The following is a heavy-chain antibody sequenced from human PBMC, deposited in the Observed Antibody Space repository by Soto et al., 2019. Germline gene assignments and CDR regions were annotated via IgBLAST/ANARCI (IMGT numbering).Heavy chain of an antibody. Sequence: GGSLRLSCEASGFAFSAYAMSWVRQNPGKGLEWVSGISASRGRTYYADSVKGRFTISSDNSKNTLYLQMNSLRVEDTAVYYCAKDPNGDHVGRFDMWGQGTMVTVSS. CDR2: ISASRGRT. J-gene: IGHJ3*02. D-gene: IGHD4-17*01. CDR1: GFAFSAYA. CDR3: AKDPNGDHVGRFDM. V-gene: IGHV3-23*01.